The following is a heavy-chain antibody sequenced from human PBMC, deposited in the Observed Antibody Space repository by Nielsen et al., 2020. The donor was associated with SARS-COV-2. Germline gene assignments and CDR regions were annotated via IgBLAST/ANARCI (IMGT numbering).Heavy chain of an antibody. V-gene: IGHV3-15*01. CDR3: SRVRAGAFDL. CDR1: GFTFSNAW. Sequence: GGSLRLSCAASGFTFSNAWMSWVRQAPGKGLGWVGRIKSKTDGGTTDYAAPVKGRFTISRDDSKNTLYLQMNSLKTEDTAVYFCSRVRAGAFDLWGQGTMVTVSS. D-gene: IGHD6-25*01. CDR2: IKSKTDGGTT. J-gene: IGHJ3*01.